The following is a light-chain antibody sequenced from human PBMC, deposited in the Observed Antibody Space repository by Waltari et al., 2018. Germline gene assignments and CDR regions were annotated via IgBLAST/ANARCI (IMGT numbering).Light chain of an antibody. Sequence: DIQMTQSPSSLSASVGDRVTITCQANQDIYNSLNWYQQKPGKAPNLLIYGASNLEPGVPSRFSGSGSGTHFTFTISSLQPDDFATYYCQQYDTPLSFGGGTKVASK. V-gene: IGKV1-33*01. CDR3: QQYDTPLS. CDR1: QDIYNS. CDR2: GAS. J-gene: IGKJ4*01.